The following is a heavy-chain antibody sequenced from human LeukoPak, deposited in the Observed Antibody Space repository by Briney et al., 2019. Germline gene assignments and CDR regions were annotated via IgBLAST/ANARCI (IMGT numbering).Heavy chain of an antibody. V-gene: IGHV4-39*02. D-gene: IGHD3-22*01. CDR3: ARSTHSYYSDTSGYYPYYYMDV. J-gene: IGHJ6*03. CDR1: GASISSSDYY. Sequence: SETLSLTCSVSGASISSSDYYWGWIRQPPGKGLEWIGRISFSGGTYYNPSLKSRVAISVDTSKNHFSLRLTSMTAADTAVYYCARSTHSYYSDTSGYYPYYYMDVWGKGTTVTVSS. CDR2: ISFSGGT.